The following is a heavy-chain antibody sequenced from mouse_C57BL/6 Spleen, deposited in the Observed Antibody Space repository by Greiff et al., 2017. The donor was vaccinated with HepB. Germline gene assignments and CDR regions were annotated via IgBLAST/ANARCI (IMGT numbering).Heavy chain of an antibody. V-gene: IGHV1-53*01. J-gene: IGHJ4*01. D-gene: IGHD2-3*01. CDR3: ARDDGLRNYAMDY. Sequence: VKLQQPGTELVKPGASVKLSCKASGYTFTSYWMHWVKQRPGQGLEWIGNINPSNGGTNYNEKFKSKATLTVDKSSSTAYMQLSSLTSEDSAVYYCARDDGLRNYAMDYWGQGTSVTVSS. CDR2: INPSNGGT. CDR1: GYTFTSYW.